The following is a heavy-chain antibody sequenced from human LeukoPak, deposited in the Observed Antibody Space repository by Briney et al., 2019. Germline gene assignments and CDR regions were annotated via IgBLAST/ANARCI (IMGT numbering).Heavy chain of an antibody. V-gene: IGHV1-3*01. CDR3: AESAAAGTFYYYGMDV. D-gene: IGHD6-13*01. J-gene: IGHJ6*02. Sequence: GASVKVSCKASGYTFTSYAMHWVRQAPGQRLEWMGWINAGNGNTKYSQKFQGRVTITRDTSASTAYMELSSLRSEDTAVYYCAESAAAGTFYYYGMDVWGQGTTVTVSS. CDR1: GYTFTSYA. CDR2: INAGNGNT.